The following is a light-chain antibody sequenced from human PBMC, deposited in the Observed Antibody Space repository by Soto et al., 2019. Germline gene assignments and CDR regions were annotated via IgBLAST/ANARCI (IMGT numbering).Light chain of an antibody. Sequence: DIVMTQSPDSLAVSLGERATINCKSSQSVLSTSNSRNSLAWYQQKPGQPPKVLIYWASTRESGVPDRFSGGGSGADVTLTISSLQAEDVALDYCQQYYDTPRTFGQGTKVEIK. J-gene: IGKJ1*01. CDR3: QQYYDTPRT. CDR1: QSVLSTSNSRNS. V-gene: IGKV4-1*01. CDR2: WAS.